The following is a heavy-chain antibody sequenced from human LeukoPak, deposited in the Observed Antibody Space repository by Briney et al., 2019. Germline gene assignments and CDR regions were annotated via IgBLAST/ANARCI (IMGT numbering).Heavy chain of an antibody. CDR1: GGSFSGYY. CDR3: ARVDYGSGSYSKSYYYYMDA. Sequence: SETLSLTCAVYGGSFSGYYWSWIRQPPGKGLEWIGEINHSGSTNYNPSLKSRVTISVDTSKNQFSLKLSSVTAADTAVYYCARVDYGSGSYSKSYYYYMDAWGKGTTVTISS. J-gene: IGHJ6*03. CDR2: INHSGST. V-gene: IGHV4-34*01. D-gene: IGHD3-10*01.